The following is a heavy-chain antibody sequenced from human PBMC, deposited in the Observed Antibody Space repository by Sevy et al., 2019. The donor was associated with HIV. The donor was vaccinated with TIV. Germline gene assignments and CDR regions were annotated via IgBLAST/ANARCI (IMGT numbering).Heavy chain of an antibody. J-gene: IGHJ4*02. D-gene: IGHD3-3*01. Sequence: ASVKVSCKASGYTFTSYAMHWVRQAPGQRLEWMGWINAGNGNTKYSQKFRGRVTITRDTSASTAYMELSSLRSEDTAVYYCARDAHYDFWSGYIDYWGQGTLVTVSS. CDR2: INAGNGNT. CDR3: ARDAHYDFWSGYIDY. CDR1: GYTFTSYA. V-gene: IGHV1-3*01.